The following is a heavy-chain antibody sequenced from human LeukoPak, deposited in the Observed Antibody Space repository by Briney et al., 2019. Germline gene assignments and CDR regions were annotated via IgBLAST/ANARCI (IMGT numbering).Heavy chain of an antibody. CDR3: AKDASAYSGSYLDY. D-gene: IGHD1-26*01. J-gene: IGHJ4*02. V-gene: IGHV3-33*06. CDR1: GFTFRSYG. CDR2: MWYDGSNK. Sequence: GGSLRLSCETSGFTFRSYGMHWVRQAPGKGLEWVAVMWYDGSNKYYADSVKGRFTISRDNSKNTLYLQMNSLRAEATAVYYCAKDASAYSGSYLDYWGQGTLVTVSS.